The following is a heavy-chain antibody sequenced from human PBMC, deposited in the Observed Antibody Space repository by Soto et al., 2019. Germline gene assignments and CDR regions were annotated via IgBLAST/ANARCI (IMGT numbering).Heavy chain of an antibody. CDR1: GGSVSSGSYY. D-gene: IGHD3-16*02. CDR2: IYYSGST. V-gene: IGHV4-61*01. Sequence: SETLSLTCTVSGGSVSSGSYYWSWIRQPPGKGLEWIGYIYYSGSTNYNPSLKSRVTISVDTSKNQFSLKLSSVTAADTAVYYCARAVYDYVWGSYRYTFDYWGQGTLVTV. CDR3: ARAVYDYVWGSYRYTFDY. J-gene: IGHJ4*02.